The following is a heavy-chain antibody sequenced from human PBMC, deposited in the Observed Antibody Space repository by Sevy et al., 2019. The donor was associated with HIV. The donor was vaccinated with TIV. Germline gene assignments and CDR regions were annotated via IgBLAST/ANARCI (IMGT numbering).Heavy chain of an antibody. D-gene: IGHD2-15*01. V-gene: IGHV3-30*18. CDR3: AKDDILGYCSGGSCYPGY. CDR1: GFTFSSYA. J-gene: IGHJ4*02. Sequence: GGSLRLSCAASGFTFSSYAMHWVRQAPGKGLEWVAVILYGGGEKYYSASVKGRFTISRDNSKNTLYLQMNSLIPEDTAVYYCAKDDILGYCSGGSCYPGYWGQGTLVTVSS. CDR2: ILYGGGEK.